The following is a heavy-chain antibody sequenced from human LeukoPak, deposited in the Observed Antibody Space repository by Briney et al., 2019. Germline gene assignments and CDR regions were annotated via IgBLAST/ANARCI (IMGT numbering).Heavy chain of an antibody. Sequence: ASVKVSCKTSGYLFTTYGISWVRQAPGQGLEWMGWISAYNGNTNYAQKLQGRVTMTTDTSTSTAYMELRSLRSDDTAVYYCARGLITIFGVVKEYYFDYWGQGTLVTVSS. CDR2: ISAYNGNT. CDR3: ARGLITIFGVVKEYYFDY. V-gene: IGHV1-18*01. CDR1: GYLFTTYG. D-gene: IGHD3-3*01. J-gene: IGHJ4*02.